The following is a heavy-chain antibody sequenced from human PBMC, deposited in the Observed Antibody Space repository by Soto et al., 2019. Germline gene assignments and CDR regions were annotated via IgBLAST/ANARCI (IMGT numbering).Heavy chain of an antibody. D-gene: IGHD1-1*01. CDR2: ISAHNGNT. CDR3: ARGRYGDS. J-gene: IGHJ4*02. CDR1: GYTFTSYG. Sequence: QVHLVQSGAEVKKPGASVKVSCKASGYTFTSYGITWVRQAPGQGLEWMGWISAHNGNTDYAQKLQGRVIVTRDAPTSTAYTALRSLRADETAVYDGARGRYGDSWGQGDLVTVSS. V-gene: IGHV1-18*01.